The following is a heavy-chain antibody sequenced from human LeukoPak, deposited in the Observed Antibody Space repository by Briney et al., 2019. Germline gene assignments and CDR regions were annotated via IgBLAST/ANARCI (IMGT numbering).Heavy chain of an antibody. D-gene: IGHD3-22*01. CDR1: GGTFSSYA. V-gene: IGHV1-69*04. CDR2: IIPILGIA. Sequence: ASVKVSCKASGGTFSSYAISWVRQAPGQGLEWMGRIIPILGIANYAQKFQGRVTITADKSTSTAYMELSSLRSEDTAVYYCAREGLFSYDSSGYSAPYYFDYWGQGTLVTVSS. CDR3: AREGLFSYDSSGYSAPYYFDY. J-gene: IGHJ4*02.